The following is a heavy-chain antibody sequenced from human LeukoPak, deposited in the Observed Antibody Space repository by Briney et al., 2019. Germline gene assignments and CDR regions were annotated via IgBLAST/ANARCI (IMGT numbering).Heavy chain of an antibody. Sequence: PGGSLRLSCAASGFTFSSYAMHWVRQAPGKGLEWVAVISYDGSNKYYADSVKGRFTISRDNSKNTLYLQMNSLRAEDTAVYYCARDRAVTSLYYMDVWGKGTTVTVSS. V-gene: IGHV3-30-3*01. CDR3: ARDRAVTSLYYMDV. CDR1: GFTFSSYA. CDR2: ISYDGSNK. J-gene: IGHJ6*03. D-gene: IGHD4-17*01.